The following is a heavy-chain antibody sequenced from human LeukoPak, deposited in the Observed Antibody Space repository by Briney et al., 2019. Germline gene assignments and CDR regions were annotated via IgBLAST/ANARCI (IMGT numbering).Heavy chain of an antibody. Sequence: PGGSLRLSCAASGFTFSSYWMHWVRQAPGKGLVWVSRINTDGSSTSYADSVKGRFTISRDNTKNTLYLQMNSLRAEDTAVYYCARDPNNHLFDYWGQGTLVTVSS. CDR3: ARDPNNHLFDY. V-gene: IGHV3-74*01. J-gene: IGHJ4*02. D-gene: IGHD1-14*01. CDR1: GFTFSSYW. CDR2: INTDGSST.